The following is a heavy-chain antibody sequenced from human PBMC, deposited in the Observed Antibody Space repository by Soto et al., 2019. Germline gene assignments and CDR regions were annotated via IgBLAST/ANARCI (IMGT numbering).Heavy chain of an antibody. CDR2: IYYSGST. V-gene: IGHV4-59*08. J-gene: IGHJ6*03. CDR1: GGYIRNLD. D-gene: IGHD4-4*01. CDR3: ARHLNSNRRPYYYYYYMDV. Sequence: PSLTMSLPRTVLGGYIRNLDWRWIMKNKGKGLEWIGCIYYSGSTNYNPSLKSRVTISVDTSKNQFSLKLSSVTAADTAVYYCARHLNSNRRPYYYYYYMDVWGKGTTVTVSS.